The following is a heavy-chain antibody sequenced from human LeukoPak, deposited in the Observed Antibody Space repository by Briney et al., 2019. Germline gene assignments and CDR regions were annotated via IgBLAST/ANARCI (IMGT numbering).Heavy chain of an antibody. CDR3: ARDVDSTGYYSSGVGY. Sequence: GASVKVSCKASGYTFTGYYMHWVRQAPGQGLEWMGCINPNSGGTNYAQKFQGRVTMTRDTSISTAYMELSRLRSDDTAVYYCARDVDSTGYYSSGVGYWGQGTLVTVSS. CDR2: INPNSGGT. V-gene: IGHV1-2*02. J-gene: IGHJ4*02. D-gene: IGHD3-22*01. CDR1: GYTFTGYY.